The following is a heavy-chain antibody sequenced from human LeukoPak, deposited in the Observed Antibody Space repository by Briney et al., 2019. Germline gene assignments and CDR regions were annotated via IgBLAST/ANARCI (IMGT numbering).Heavy chain of an antibody. V-gene: IGHV3-48*01. CDR1: GLTFSSHS. CDR3: ARGGLAYTSPLGWFDP. D-gene: IGHD2-2*01. J-gene: IGHJ5*02. CDR2: ISSSSSTI. Sequence: GGSLRLSCAASGLTFSSHSMNWVRQAPGKGLEWVSYISSSSSTIYYADSVKGRFTISRDNAKNSLYLQMNSLRAEDTAVYYCARGGLAYTSPLGWFDPWGQGTLVTVSS.